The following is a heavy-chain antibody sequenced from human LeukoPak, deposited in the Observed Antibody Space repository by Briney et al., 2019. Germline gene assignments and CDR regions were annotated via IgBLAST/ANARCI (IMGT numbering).Heavy chain of an antibody. CDR1: GFTVSSNY. CDR2: IYSGGST. Sequence: GGSLRLSCAVSGFTVSSNYMSWVRQAPGKGLEWVSVIYSGGSTYYADSVKGRLTISRDNSKNTLYLQMNSLSAEDTAVYYCARETSYYFDYWGQGTLVTVSS. J-gene: IGHJ4*02. CDR3: ARETSYYFDY. V-gene: IGHV3-53*05.